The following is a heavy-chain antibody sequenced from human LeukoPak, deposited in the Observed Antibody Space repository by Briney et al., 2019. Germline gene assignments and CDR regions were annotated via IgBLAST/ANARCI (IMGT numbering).Heavy chain of an antibody. CDR3: ARLLGGLPFLNY. CDR2: INPNSGNT. CDR1: GYTFTVSY. D-gene: IGHD3/OR15-3a*01. V-gene: IGHV1-2*02. J-gene: IGHJ4*01. Sequence: ASVNVSVKASGYTFTVSYVYWVWHGPGPGLEWVWCINPNSGNTNSTQKFQGRVTMTRDTSISPVYMNLSRLTSADTAIYYCARLLGGLPFLNYCGQGPLITVSS.